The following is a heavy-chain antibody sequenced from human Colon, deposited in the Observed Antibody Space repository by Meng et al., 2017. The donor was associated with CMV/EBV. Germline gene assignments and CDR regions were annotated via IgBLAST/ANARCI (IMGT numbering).Heavy chain of an antibody. D-gene: IGHD1-26*01. CDR2: ITQSGIT. CDR1: GGSFSHYY. Sequence: QEPLQRVGAGLLKLSEPLSLTCAVDGGSFSHYYWSWIRQSPGKGLEWIGEITQSGITNYNPSLKSRVIISIDTSNNQFSLKLTSVTVADTAVYYCAGGSSQAWELLHYWGQGSLVTVSS. V-gene: IGHV4-34*01. J-gene: IGHJ4*02. CDR3: AGGSSQAWELLHY.